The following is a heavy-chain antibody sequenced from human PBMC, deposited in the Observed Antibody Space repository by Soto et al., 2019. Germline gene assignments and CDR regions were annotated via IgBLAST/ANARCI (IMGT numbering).Heavy chain of an antibody. D-gene: IGHD6-6*01. V-gene: IGHV1-69*02. CDR1: GGTFGGNS. J-gene: IGHJ4*02. CDR2: IIPLLDMT. Sequence: QVQLVQSGAEVKKPGSSVKLSCKASGGTFGGNSLNWVRQAPGQGLAWMGRIIPLLDMTNYAQKFQGRGTISADKSTGTAYMELTTLTFEDTAFYYCATGRRSDLQVGLFDYWGQGTHVTVSS. CDR3: ATGRRSDLQVGLFDY.